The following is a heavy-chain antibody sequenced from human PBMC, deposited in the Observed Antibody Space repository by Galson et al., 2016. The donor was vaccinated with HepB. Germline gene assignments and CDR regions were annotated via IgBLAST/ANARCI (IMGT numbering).Heavy chain of an antibody. J-gene: IGHJ4*02. CDR1: GGSISSNYW. CDR3: TRGNLGTSATMAFDY. V-gene: IGHV4-4*02. Sequence: SETLSLTCDVSGGSISSNYWWGWVRQSPEKGFEWIGEIYETGTANYNPSFTSRATISVDTSKNQISLRLDSVTAADTAVYYCTRGNLGTSATMAFDYWGQGTLVTVSS. CDR2: IYETGTA. D-gene: IGHD4/OR15-4a*01.